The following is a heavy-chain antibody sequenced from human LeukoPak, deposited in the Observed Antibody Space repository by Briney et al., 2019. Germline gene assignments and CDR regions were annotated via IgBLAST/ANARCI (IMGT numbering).Heavy chain of an antibody. CDR2: IIPIFGTA. CDR1: GGTFSSYA. Sequence: ASVKVSCKASGGTFSSYAISWVRQAPGQGLEWMGGIIPIFGTANYAQKFQGRVTITTDESTSTAYMELSSLRSEDTAVYYCARGSYYDFWSGTPYYYMDVWGKGTTVTVSS. CDR3: ARGSYYDFWSGTPYYYMDV. D-gene: IGHD3-3*01. V-gene: IGHV1-69*05. J-gene: IGHJ6*03.